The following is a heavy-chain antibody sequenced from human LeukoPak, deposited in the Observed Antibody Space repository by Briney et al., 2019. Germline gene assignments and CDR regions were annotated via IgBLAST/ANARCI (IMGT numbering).Heavy chain of an antibody. CDR2: IYYSGST. V-gene: IGHV4-30-4*01. Sequence: SQTLSLTCTVSGGSISSGDYYWSWIRQPPGKGLEWIGYIYYSGSTYYNPSLKSRVTISVDTSKNQFSLKLSSVTAADTAVYYCARGAVSTMVRGNWFDPWGQGTLVTVSS. D-gene: IGHD3-10*01. CDR1: GGSISSGDYY. CDR3: ARGAVSTMVRGNWFDP. J-gene: IGHJ5*02.